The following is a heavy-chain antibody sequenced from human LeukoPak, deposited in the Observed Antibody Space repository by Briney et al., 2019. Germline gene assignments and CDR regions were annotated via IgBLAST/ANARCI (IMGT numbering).Heavy chain of an antibody. Sequence: PGVSLRLSCAAARFTFSNYAMSWVRQAPGKGLEWVSTITGGGGNTYYADSVRGRFTISRDNSKNTLYLQMNSLRGDDTAVYYCAKDVPYSSHWAGNYFAYWGQGTLVTVSS. CDR1: RFTFSNYA. D-gene: IGHD3-22*01. V-gene: IGHV3-23*01. J-gene: IGHJ4*02. CDR2: ITGGGGNT. CDR3: AKDVPYSSHWAGNYFAY.